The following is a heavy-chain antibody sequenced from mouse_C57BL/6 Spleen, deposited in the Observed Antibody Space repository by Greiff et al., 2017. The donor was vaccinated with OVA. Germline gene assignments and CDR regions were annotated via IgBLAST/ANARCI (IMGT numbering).Heavy chain of an antibody. CDR2: IYPGSGGT. CDR1: GYAFTNYL. J-gene: IGHJ2*01. Sequence: VQLQQSGAELVRPGTSVKVSCKASGYAFTNYLIEWVKQRPGQGLEWIGVIYPGSGGTNYNEKFKGKATLTADKSSSTAYMQLSSLTSEDSAVYYCARGGFGRGNYFDYWGQGTTLTVSS. CDR3: ARGGFGRGNYFDY. V-gene: IGHV1-54*01.